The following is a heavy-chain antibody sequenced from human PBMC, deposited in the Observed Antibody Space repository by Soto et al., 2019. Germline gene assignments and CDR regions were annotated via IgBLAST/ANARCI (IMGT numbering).Heavy chain of an antibody. V-gene: IGHV3-33*01. Sequence: PGGSLRLSCVASGFTFSSYGMHWVRQAPGKGLEWVAIIWYDGSSKYYGDSVKGRFTTSRDNSESALYLQMNNLSVEDTAVYYCAREATGRKLDYWGQGTLVTVSS. CDR3: AREATGRKLDY. J-gene: IGHJ4*02. CDR2: IWYDGSSK. D-gene: IGHD3-9*01. CDR1: GFTFSSYG.